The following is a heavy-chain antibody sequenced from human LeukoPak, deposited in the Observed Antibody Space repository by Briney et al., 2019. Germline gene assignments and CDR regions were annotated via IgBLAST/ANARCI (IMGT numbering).Heavy chain of an antibody. Sequence: GGSLRLSCAASGFGFSSYWMTWVRQAPGKGLEWVANIKQDGSEKYYVDSVMGRFTISRDNAKNSLYLQMNSLRAEDTAVYYCARMSTSSWYVCDYWGQGTLVTVSS. CDR3: ARMSTSSWYVCDY. D-gene: IGHD6-13*01. J-gene: IGHJ4*02. CDR1: GFGFSSYW. CDR2: IKQDGSEK. V-gene: IGHV3-7*01.